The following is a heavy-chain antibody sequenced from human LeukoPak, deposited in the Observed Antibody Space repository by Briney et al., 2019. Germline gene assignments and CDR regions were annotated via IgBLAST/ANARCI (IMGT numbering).Heavy chain of an antibody. V-gene: IGHV3-23*01. CDR2: ISGSGGST. CDR3: ARPVMTTIDY. Sequence: GGSLRLSCAASGFTFSSYAMSWVRQAPGKGLEWVSAISGSGGSTYYADSVKGRFTISRDNSKHTLYLQMSSLRAEDTAVYYCARPVMTTIDYWGQGTLVTVSS. J-gene: IGHJ4*02. CDR1: GFTFSSYA. D-gene: IGHD3-22*01.